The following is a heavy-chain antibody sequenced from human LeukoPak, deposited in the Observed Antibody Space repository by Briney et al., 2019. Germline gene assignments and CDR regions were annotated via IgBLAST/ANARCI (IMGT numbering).Heavy chain of an antibody. D-gene: IGHD3-22*01. Sequence: GASVKVSCKASGYTFTGYYIHWVRLAPGQGLEWMGWINPNSGGTNYAQKFQGRVTMTRDTSISTAYMELSRLRSDDTAVYYCARDPINSSGYLADFNWFDPWGQGTLVTVSS. J-gene: IGHJ5*02. CDR3: ARDPINSSGYLADFNWFDP. CDR1: GYTFTGYY. CDR2: INPNSGGT. V-gene: IGHV1-2*02.